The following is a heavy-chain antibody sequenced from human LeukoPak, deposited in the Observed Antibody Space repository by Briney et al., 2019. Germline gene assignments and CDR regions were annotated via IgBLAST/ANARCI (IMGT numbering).Heavy chain of an antibody. V-gene: IGHV3-7*01. CDR3: ARHLSGITGYTYGRGIDY. J-gene: IGHJ4*02. Sequence: GSLRLSCAASGFTFSDYYMSWVRQAPGKGLEWVANIKQDGSEKYYVDSVKGRFTISRDNAKNSLHLQMNSLRAEDTAVYYCARHLSGITGYTYGRGIDYWGQGTLLTVSS. D-gene: IGHD5-18*01. CDR2: IKQDGSEK. CDR1: GFTFSDYY.